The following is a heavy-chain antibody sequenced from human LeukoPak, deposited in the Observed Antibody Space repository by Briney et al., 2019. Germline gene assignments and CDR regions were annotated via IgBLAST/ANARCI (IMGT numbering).Heavy chain of an antibody. CDR1: GGSISSSSYY. CDR2: IYYSGST. V-gene: IGHV4-39*01. Sequence: SETLSLTCTVSGGSISSSSYYWGWIRQPPGKGLEWIGSIYYSGSTYYNPSLKSRVTISVDTSKNQFSLKLSSVTAADTAVYYCARQASSSGWYLISWFDPWGQGTLVTVSS. CDR3: ARQASSSGWYLISWFDP. J-gene: IGHJ5*02. D-gene: IGHD6-19*01.